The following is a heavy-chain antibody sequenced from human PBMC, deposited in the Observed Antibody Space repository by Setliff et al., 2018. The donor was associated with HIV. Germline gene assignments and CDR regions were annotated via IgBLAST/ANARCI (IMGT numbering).Heavy chain of an antibody. CDR2: VYVRGNT. Sequence: SETLSLTCTVSGGSISSSSYYWSWIRQPAGKGLEWIGHVYVRGNTNYNPSLKSRVTISVDTSKSQFSLKLSSVTAADTAVYYCARDRYGDYAYFDYWGQGTLVTVSS. CDR3: ARDRYGDYAYFDY. D-gene: IGHD4-17*01. J-gene: IGHJ4*02. CDR1: GGSISSSSYY. V-gene: IGHV4-61*09.